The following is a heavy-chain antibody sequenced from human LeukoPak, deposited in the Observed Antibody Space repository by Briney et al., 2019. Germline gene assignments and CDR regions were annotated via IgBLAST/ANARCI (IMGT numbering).Heavy chain of an antibody. CDR1: VFTFSSYA. D-gene: IGHD6-19*01. V-gene: IGHV3-30*04. CDR3: ARDLVAGLFDY. J-gene: IGHJ4*02. Sequence: PGRPLRLSCAASVFTFSSYAMHWVRQAPGKGLEWAAVISYDGSNKYYADSVKGRFTISRDNSKNTLYLQMNSLRAEDTAVYYCARDLVAGLFDYWGQGTLVTVSS. CDR2: ISYDGSNK.